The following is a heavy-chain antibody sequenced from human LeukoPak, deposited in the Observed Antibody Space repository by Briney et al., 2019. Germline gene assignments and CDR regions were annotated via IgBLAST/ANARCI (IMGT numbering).Heavy chain of an antibody. Sequence: GASVKVSCKASGYTFTSYYMHWVRQAPGQGLEWMGIINPSGGSTSYAQKFQGRVTMTRDTSTSTVYMELSSLRSEDTAVYYCARDYCSGGSCYSRFDYWGQGTLVTVSS. J-gene: IGHJ4*02. CDR2: INPSGGST. D-gene: IGHD2-15*01. CDR1: GYTFTSYY. V-gene: IGHV1-46*01. CDR3: ARDYCSGGSCYSRFDY.